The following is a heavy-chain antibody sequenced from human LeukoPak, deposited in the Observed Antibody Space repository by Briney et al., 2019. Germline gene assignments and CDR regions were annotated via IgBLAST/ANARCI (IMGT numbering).Heavy chain of an antibody. CDR3: ARVFGGREIGF. Sequence: ASVKVSCKASGYTFTTYDINWVRQASGQGLEWMGWMNPKTGSTAYAQEFQDRVTMTRDTSIDTAYLEMSSLTYEDTAMYYCARVFGGREIGFWGQGTQVTVSS. J-gene: IGHJ4*02. V-gene: IGHV1-8*01. D-gene: IGHD3-3*01. CDR1: GYTFTTYD. CDR2: MNPKTGST.